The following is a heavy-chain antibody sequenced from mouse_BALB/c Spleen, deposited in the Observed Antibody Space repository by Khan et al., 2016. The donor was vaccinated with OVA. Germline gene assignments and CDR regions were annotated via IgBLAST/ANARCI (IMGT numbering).Heavy chain of an antibody. Sequence: VQLQESGPELVKPGASVKMSCKASGYTFTDSVINWVKQRTGQGLEWIGQIYPGGGSTYYNEKFKGKATLTADKSSNTAYMQSNSLTSEDPAVYFCARSEYVSLAYWGQGTTLTVSS. CDR3: ARSEYVSLAY. J-gene: IGHJ2*01. CDR2: IYPGGGST. V-gene: IGHV1-77*01. D-gene: IGHD2-12*01. CDR1: GYTFTDSV.